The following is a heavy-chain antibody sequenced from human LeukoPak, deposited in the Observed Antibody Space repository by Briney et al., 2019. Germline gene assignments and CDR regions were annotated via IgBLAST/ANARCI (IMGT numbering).Heavy chain of an antibody. CDR1: GGTFSSYA. J-gene: IGHJ4*02. V-gene: IGHV1-18*01. CDR2: ISVYSGNT. D-gene: IGHD3-22*01. CDR3: ARDYYDTSGYFYGSNY. Sequence: ASVKVSCKASGGTFSSYAITWVRQAPGQGLEWMGWISVYSGNTHYPQKLQGRVTMTTDTSTTTAYMELRSLRSDDTAVYYCARDYYDTSGYFYGSNYWGQGTLVTVSS.